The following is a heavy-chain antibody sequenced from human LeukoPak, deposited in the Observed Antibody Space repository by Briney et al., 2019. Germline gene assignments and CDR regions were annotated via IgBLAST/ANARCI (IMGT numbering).Heavy chain of an antibody. CDR2: INHSGST. D-gene: IGHD3-22*01. CDR3: AMSSGYHSFDY. Sequence: SETLSLTCSASGGSIGSITYYWAWIRQPPGKGLEWIGEINHSGSTNYNPSLKSRVTISVGTSKNRFSLKLSSVTAADTAVYYCAMSSGYHSFDYWGQGTLVTVSS. J-gene: IGHJ4*02. CDR1: GGSIGSITYY. V-gene: IGHV4-39*07.